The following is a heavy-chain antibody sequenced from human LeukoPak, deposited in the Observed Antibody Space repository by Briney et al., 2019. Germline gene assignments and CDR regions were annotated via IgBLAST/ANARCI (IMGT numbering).Heavy chain of an antibody. CDR3: GRQAVDGRRLDH. J-gene: IGHJ4*02. V-gene: IGHV4-39*01. CDR2: IFHSGIV. CDR1: GDSISSSDYY. D-gene: IGHD6-19*01. Sequence: SETLSLTCTVSGDSISSSDYYWAWIRQPPGKGLEWIGSIFHSGIVYCNPSLKSRVTIFVDTSKNQFSLKLRSVTAADTAVYYCGRQAVDGRRLDHWGQGTLVTVSS.